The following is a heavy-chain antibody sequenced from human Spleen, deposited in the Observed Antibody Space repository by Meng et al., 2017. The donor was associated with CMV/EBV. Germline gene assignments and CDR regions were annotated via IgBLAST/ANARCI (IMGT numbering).Heavy chain of an antibody. CDR1: GGSIRSGDYY. CDR3: ARDPYATGWAG. D-gene: IGHD6-19*01. CDR2: IYYSGST. V-gene: IGHV4-30-4*08. J-gene: IGHJ4*02. Sequence: QVQPDESGPGLVKPSQTLSLTCTGSGGSIRSGDYYWSWIRQPPGKGLEWIGYIYYSGSTYYNPSLKSRVTISVDTSKNQFSLKLSSVTAADTAVYYCARDPYATGWAGWGQGTLVTVSS.